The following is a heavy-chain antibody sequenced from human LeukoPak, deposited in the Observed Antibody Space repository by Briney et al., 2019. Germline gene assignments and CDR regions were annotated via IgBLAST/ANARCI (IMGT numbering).Heavy chain of an antibody. V-gene: IGHV4-4*07. D-gene: IGHD3-3*01. J-gene: IGHJ6*04. CDR1: GGSISSYY. CDR3: AREFTPDYDFWSGYYMDV. Sequence: SETLSLTCTVSGGSISSYYWSWIRQPAGKGLEWIGRIYTSGSTNYNPSLKSRVTISVDTSKNQFSLKLSSVTAADTAVYYCAREFTPDYDFWSGYYMDVWGKGTTVTVSS. CDR2: IYTSGST.